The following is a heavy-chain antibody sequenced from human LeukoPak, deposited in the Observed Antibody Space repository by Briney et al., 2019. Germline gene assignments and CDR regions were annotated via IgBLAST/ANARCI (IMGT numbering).Heavy chain of an antibody. CDR1: GFTFSNYA. CDR2: ISGSGGGI. J-gene: IGHJ4*02. Sequence: GGSLRLSCAASGFTFSNYAMTWVRRAPGKGLEWVSDISGSGGGIYYAALVKGRFIISSDNSKNTLYLQMTGLRVEATAAYCCAKGYGSGSNGVYHFDYWGQGTLVTVSS. D-gene: IGHD3-10*01. V-gene: IGHV3-23*01. CDR3: AKGYGSGSNGVYHFDY.